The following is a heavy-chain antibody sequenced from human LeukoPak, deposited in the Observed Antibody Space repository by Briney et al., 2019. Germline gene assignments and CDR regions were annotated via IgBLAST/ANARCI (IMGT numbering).Heavy chain of an antibody. Sequence: RGSLRLSCAASGFTFSTYEMNWVRQAPGKGLEWLSYITGSGSTKYYADSVRGRFTISRDNSKNSLYLQINSLRAEDTAVYYCARLLDISDHWGQGTLVTVSS. D-gene: IGHD3-22*01. V-gene: IGHV3-48*03. J-gene: IGHJ4*02. CDR1: GFTFSTYE. CDR3: ARLLDISDH. CDR2: ITGSGSTK.